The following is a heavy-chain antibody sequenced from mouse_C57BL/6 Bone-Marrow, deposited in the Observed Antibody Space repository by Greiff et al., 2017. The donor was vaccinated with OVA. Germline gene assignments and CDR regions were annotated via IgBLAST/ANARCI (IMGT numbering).Heavy chain of an antibody. CDR3: TRDGGSSYAPFAY. V-gene: IGHV6-3*01. CDR1: GFTFSNYW. D-gene: IGHD1-1*01. Sequence: EVQGVESGGGLVQPGGSMKLSCVASGFTFSNYWMNWVRQSPEKGLEWVAQIRLKSDNYATHYAESVKGRFTISRDDSKSSVYLQMNNLRAEDTGIYYCTRDGGSSYAPFAYWGQGTLVTVSA. J-gene: IGHJ3*01. CDR2: IRLKSDNYAT.